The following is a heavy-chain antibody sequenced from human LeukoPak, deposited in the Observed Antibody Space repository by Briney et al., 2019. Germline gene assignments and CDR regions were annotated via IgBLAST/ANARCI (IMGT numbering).Heavy chain of an antibody. Sequence: GGSLRLSCAASGFTFSSYWMHWVRQAPGKGLVWVSRINSDGSSTSYADSVKGRFTISRDNAKNTLYLQMNSLRAEDTAVYYCARLSYSGSYYYDVYDYWGQGTLVTVSS. J-gene: IGHJ4*02. CDR2: INSDGSST. D-gene: IGHD3-22*01. CDR3: ARLSYSGSYYYDVYDY. V-gene: IGHV3-74*01. CDR1: GFTFSSYW.